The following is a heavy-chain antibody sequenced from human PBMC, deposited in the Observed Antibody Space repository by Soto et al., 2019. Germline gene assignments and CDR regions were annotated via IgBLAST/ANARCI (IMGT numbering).Heavy chain of an antibody. CDR3: ARGPRCSSLSSPYYFDY. J-gene: IGHJ4*02. Sequence: QVQLVQSGAEVKKPGASVKVSCKAAGYTFTSNDINWVRQATGQGLQWMGWMNPNSGNTGYAPKLQGKVTITMNTSISTASMDVSSLRCEYTAVYYCARGPRCSSLSSPYYFDYWAQGALVTVSS. CDR2: MNPNSGNT. CDR1: GYTFTSND. D-gene: IGHD2-2*01. V-gene: IGHV1-8*01.